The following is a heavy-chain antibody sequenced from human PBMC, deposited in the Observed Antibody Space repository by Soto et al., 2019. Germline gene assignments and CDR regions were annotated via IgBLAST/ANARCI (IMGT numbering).Heavy chain of an antibody. Sequence: SETLSLTCAVSSGSISSSNWWSWVRQPPGKGLEWIGEIYHSGSTNYNPSLKSRVTISVDKSKNQFSLKLSSVTAADTAVFYCASSITIWGNNSYHIDVWGKGTTVTVSS. CDR1: SGSISSSNW. CDR2: IYHSGST. CDR3: ASSITIWGNNSYHIDV. J-gene: IGHJ6*03. D-gene: IGHD3-3*01. V-gene: IGHV4-4*02.